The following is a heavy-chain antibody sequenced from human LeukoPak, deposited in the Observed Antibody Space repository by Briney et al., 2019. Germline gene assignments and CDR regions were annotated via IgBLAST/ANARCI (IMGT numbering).Heavy chain of an antibody. D-gene: IGHD3/OR15-3a*01. V-gene: IGHV4-34*01. Sequence: SETLSLTCAVYGGSFSGYYWSWIRQPPGKGLEWIGYIYHSGSTYYNPSLKSRVTISVDRSKNQFSLKLSSVTAADTAVYYCARQGLVTENAFDIWGQGTMVTVSS. CDR1: GGSFSGYY. CDR2: IYHSGST. CDR3: ARQGLVTENAFDI. J-gene: IGHJ3*02.